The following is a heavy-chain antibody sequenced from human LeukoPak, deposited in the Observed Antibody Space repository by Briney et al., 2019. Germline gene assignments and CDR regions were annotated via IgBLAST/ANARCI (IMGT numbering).Heavy chain of an antibody. J-gene: IGHJ3*02. CDR2: INPQSGGT. CDR3: ARVYRLFYRTHPAGYDI. CDR1: GYNYRDYY. V-gene: IGHV1-2*02. D-gene: IGHD5-18*01. Sequence: GASVKVSCKASGYNYRDYYIHWVRHAPGQGLEWEGWINPQSGGTRYAPRFQGRVTMSSDTSINTAYMELRRLTSVDTAVFYCARVYRLFYRTHPAGYDIWGQGTGVTVSS.